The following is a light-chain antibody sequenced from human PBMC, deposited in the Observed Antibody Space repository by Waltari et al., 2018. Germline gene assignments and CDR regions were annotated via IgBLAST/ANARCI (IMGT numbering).Light chain of an antibody. J-gene: IGKJ2*01. CDR2: KIS. V-gene: IGKV2-30*02. CDR3: MQGTHWPPYT. Sequence: DVVMTQSPLSLPVTLGQPASISCRSSQSLVHSDGNTYVNWIKQRPGQSPRRLRYKISNRDSGCPDRVSGSGSGTDVTLKISRVEAEDVGVYYCMQGTHWPPYTFGQGTKLEIK. CDR1: QSLVHSDGNTY.